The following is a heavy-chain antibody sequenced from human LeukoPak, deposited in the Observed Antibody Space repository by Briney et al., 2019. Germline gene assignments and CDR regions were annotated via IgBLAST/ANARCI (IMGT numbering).Heavy chain of an antibody. V-gene: IGHV3-23*01. D-gene: IGHD6-19*01. CDR2: ITGSGGNT. J-gene: IGHJ4*02. Sequence: GGSLRLSCAASGFTFSSNGMSWVRQAPGKGLEWVSTITGSGGNTYYAASVRGRLSISRDNSKNTLYLQVNSLRAEDTAVYYCAKGRTEGGTLALDYWGQGTLVTVSS. CDR3: AKGRTEGGTLALDY. CDR1: GFTFSSNG.